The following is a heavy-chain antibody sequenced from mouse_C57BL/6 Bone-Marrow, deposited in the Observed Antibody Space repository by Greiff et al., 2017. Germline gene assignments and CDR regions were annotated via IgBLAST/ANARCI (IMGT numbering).Heavy chain of an antibody. V-gene: IGHV1-55*01. Sequence: QVQLKESGAELVKPGASVKMSCKASGYTFTSYWITWVKQRPGQGLEWIGDIYPGSGSTNYNEKFKSKATLTVDTSSSTAYMQLSSLTSEDSAVXYCVDSSGPGWFAYWGQGTLVTVSA. CDR2: IYPGSGST. CDR1: GYTFTSYW. J-gene: IGHJ3*01. CDR3: VDSSGPGWFAY. D-gene: IGHD3-2*02.